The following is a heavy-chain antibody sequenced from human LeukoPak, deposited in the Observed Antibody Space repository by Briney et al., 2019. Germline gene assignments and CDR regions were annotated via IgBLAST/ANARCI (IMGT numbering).Heavy chain of an antibody. V-gene: IGHV3-21*01. CDR2: ISSSSSYI. D-gene: IGHD5-18*01. CDR1: GFTFSSYS. CDR3: AREEYSYGHFDY. J-gene: IGHJ4*02. Sequence: GGSLRLSCAASGFTFSSYSMNWVRQAPGKGLEWVSSISSSSSYIYYADSVKGRFTISRDNAKNSLYLQMNSLRAEDTAVYYCAREEYSYGHFDYWGQGTLVTVSS.